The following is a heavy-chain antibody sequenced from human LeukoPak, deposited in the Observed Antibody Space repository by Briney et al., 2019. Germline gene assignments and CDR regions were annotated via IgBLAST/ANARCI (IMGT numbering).Heavy chain of an antibody. D-gene: IGHD6-19*01. CDR3: ASLGAVAGTFDY. V-gene: IGHV4-59*12. J-gene: IGHJ4*02. CDR2: IYYSGST. CDR1: GGSISSYY. Sequence: SETLSLTCTVSGGSISSYYWSWIRQPPGKGLEWIGYIYYSGSTYYNPSLKSRVTISVDTSKNQFSLKLSSVTAADTAVYYCASLGAVAGTFDYWGQGTLVTVSS.